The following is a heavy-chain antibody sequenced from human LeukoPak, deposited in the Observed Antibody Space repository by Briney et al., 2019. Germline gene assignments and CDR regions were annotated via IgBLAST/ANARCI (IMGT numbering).Heavy chain of an antibody. D-gene: IGHD2-2*01. J-gene: IGHJ4*02. V-gene: IGHV3-74*01. CDR3: ANHLACGSTSCPPFDD. Sequence: GGSLRLSCAASGFTFSSYWIHWVRQAPGKGLVWVSRINSDGSSTSYADSVKGRFTISRDNAKSSLYLQMNSLRAEDTAVYYCANHLACGSTSCPPFDDWGQGTLVTVSS. CDR2: INSDGSST. CDR1: GFTFSSYW.